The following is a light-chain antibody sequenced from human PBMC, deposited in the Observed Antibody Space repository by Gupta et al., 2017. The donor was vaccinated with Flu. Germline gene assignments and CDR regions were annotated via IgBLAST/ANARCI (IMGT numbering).Light chain of an antibody. CDR3: HQRTNWPRYT. J-gene: IGKJ5*01. CDR2: YAS. V-gene: IGKV3-11*01. CDR1: QSVSSY. Sequence: ATLSLSPGERATLSCRASQSVSSYLAWCQQKPAQAPRLLLYYASTRATGIPARFSGGGSGTDFSLPITSLEPEDFSVYYCHQRTNWPRYTFGQGTRLEIK.